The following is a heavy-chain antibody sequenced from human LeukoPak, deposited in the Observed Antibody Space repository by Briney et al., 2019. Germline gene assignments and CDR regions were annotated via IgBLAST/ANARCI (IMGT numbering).Heavy chain of an antibody. CDR2: IASSSSYI. D-gene: IGHD1-26*01. CDR3: ARDPYSGNYGDYYYYYMDV. Sequence: GGSLRRSCAASGLSFSTYNRNWVRQAPGKGLEWVSSIASSSSYIYYAESVKGRFTISRDNAKTSLYLQMNSLRDGDTAVYYCARDPYSGNYGDYYYYYMDVWGKGTTVTISS. V-gene: IGHV3-21*01. CDR1: GLSFSTYN. J-gene: IGHJ6*03.